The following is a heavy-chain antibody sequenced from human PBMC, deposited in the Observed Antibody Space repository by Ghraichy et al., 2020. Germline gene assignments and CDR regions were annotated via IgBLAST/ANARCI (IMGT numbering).Heavy chain of an antibody. CDR3: AKGYGYCSSTSCATELDWYFDL. Sequence: GGSLRLSCAASGFTFSSYAMSWVRQAPGKGLEWVSAISGSGGSTYYADSVKGRFTISRDNSKNTLYLQMNSLRAEDTAVYYCAKGYGYCSSTSCATELDWYFDLWGRGTLVTVSS. J-gene: IGHJ2*01. CDR1: GFTFSSYA. V-gene: IGHV3-23*01. D-gene: IGHD2-2*01. CDR2: ISGSGGST.